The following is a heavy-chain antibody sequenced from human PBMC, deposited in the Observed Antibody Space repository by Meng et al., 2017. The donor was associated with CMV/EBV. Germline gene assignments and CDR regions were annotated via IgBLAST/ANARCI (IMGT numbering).Heavy chain of an antibody. J-gene: IGHJ6*02. V-gene: IGHV4-34*01. CDR1: GGSFSSYY. D-gene: IGHD2-21*01. CDR3: ARGPPYSTYYYYYGMDV. Sequence: SETLSLTCAVYGGSFSSYYWSWIRQPPGKGLEWIGEINHSGSTNYNPSLKSRVTISVDTSKNQFSLKLSSVTAADTAVYYCARGPPYSTYYYYYGMDVWGQGTTVTVSS. CDR2: INHSGST.